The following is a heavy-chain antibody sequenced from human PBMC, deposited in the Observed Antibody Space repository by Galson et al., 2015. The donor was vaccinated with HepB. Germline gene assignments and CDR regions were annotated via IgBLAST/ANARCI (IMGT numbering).Heavy chain of an antibody. D-gene: IGHD2-15*01. Sequence: SVKVSCKASGYTFTSYYMHWVRQAPGQGLEWMGIINPSGGSTSYAQKFQGRVTMTRDTSTSTVYMELSSLRSEDTAVYYCARAFSRYVVVVDAGAEYFQHWGQGTLVTVSS. CDR1: GYTFTSYY. CDR2: INPSGGST. CDR3: ARAFSRYVVVVDAGAEYFQH. J-gene: IGHJ1*01. V-gene: IGHV1-46*03.